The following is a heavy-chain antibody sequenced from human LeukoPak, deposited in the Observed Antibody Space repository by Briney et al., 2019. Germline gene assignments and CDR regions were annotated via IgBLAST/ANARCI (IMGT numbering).Heavy chain of an antibody. D-gene: IGHD7-27*01. CDR1: GYTFTGYY. CDR2: IIPIFGTA. V-gene: IGHV1-69*05. J-gene: IGHJ4*02. CDR3: ASVNRGSSAYFDY. Sequence: SVKVSCKASGYTFTGYYMHWVRQAPGQGLEWMGRIIPIFGTANYAQKFQGRVTITTDESTSTAYMELSSLRSEDTAVYYCASVNRGSSAYFDYWGQGTLVTVSS.